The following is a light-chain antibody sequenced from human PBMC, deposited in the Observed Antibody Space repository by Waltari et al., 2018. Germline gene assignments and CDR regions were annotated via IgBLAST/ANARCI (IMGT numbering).Light chain of an antibody. CDR1: QSVSSY. J-gene: IGKJ5*01. V-gene: IGKV3-11*01. CDR2: DAS. CDR3: QQRSNWPPVA. Sequence: EIVLTQSPATLSLSQGERDTLSCRASQSVSSYLAWYQQKPGQAPRLLIYDASNRATGIPARFSGSGSGTDFTLTISSLEPEDFAVYYCQQRSNWPPVAFGQGTRLEIK.